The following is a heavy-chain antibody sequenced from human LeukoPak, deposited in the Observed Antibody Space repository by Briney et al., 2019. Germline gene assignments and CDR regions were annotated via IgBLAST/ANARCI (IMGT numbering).Heavy chain of an antibody. D-gene: IGHD4-23*01. J-gene: IGHJ4*02. CDR3: ARGPEELSRLRWSDY. CDR2: INHSGST. CDR1: GYSISSGYY. Sequence: SETLSLTCTVSGYSISSGYYWGWIRQPPGKGLEWIGEINHSGSTNYNPSLKSRVTISVDTSKNQFSLKLSSVTAADTAVYYCARGPEELSRLRWSDYWGQGTLVTVSS. V-gene: IGHV4-38-2*02.